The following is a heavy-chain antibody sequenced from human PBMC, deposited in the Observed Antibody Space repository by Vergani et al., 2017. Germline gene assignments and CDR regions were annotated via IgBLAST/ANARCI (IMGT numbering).Heavy chain of an antibody. Sequence: EVQLLESGGGLVQPGGSLRLSCAASGFTFSSYAMSWVRQAPGKGLEWVSAISGSGGSTYYADSVKGRFTISRDNSKNTLYLQMNSLRAEDTAVYYCARDLEAEMAADPGVDYWGQGTLVTVSS. CDR2: ISGSGGST. J-gene: IGHJ4*02. CDR1: GFTFSSYA. V-gene: IGHV3-23*01. CDR3: ARDLEAEMAADPGVDY. D-gene: IGHD6-13*01.